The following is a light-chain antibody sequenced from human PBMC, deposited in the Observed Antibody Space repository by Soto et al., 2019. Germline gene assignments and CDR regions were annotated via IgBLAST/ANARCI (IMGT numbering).Light chain of an antibody. CDR1: QSVSGW. CDR2: DAS. Sequence: DIQMTQSPSTLSAFVGNPFTVTCRASQSVSGWLAWYQQKPGEAPKLLIYDASALPRGVPSRFSGSGSRTKFTLTIASLQPDDFATYYCQQYETFSGTVGPGTKVDIK. V-gene: IGKV1-5*01. CDR3: QQYETFSGT. J-gene: IGKJ1*01.